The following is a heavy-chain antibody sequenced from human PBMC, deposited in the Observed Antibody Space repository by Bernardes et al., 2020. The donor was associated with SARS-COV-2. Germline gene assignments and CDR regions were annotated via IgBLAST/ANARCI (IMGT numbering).Heavy chain of an antibody. CDR3: ACGGSCYFDY. CDR2: ISSSSSTI. CDR1: GFPISNYT. J-gene: IGHJ4*02. D-gene: IGHD2-15*01. V-gene: IGHV3-48*02. Sequence: ARSLSPSCAAAGFPISNYTTKRVRRRSPEGLERVTFISSSSSTIYYADSVKGRFTISRDNAKNPLYLQMNSLRDEDTAVYYCACGGSCYFDYWGQGTLVTVSS.